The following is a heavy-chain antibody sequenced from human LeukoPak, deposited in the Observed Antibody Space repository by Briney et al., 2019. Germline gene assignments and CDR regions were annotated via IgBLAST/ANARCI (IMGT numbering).Heavy chain of an antibody. V-gene: IGHV3-66*02. CDR3: ARSTCSGGTCHGEGFDY. D-gene: IGHD2-15*01. CDR1: GFSVSSNY. CDR2: IYSGGTT. J-gene: IGHJ4*02. Sequence: PGGSLRLSCAASGFSVSSNYVSWVRQAPGKGLEWVSVIYSGGTTYYADSVKGRFTISRGNSKNTLYLQMNSLRAEDTAVYYCARSTCSGGTCHGEGFDYWGQGTLVTVSS.